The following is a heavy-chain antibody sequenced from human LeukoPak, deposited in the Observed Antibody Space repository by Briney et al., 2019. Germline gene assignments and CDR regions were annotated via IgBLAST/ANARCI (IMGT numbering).Heavy chain of an antibody. CDR1: GFTFSSYG. V-gene: IGHV3-21*01. CDR3: ARRGIAAAGTFLGSGEDYFDY. J-gene: IGHJ4*02. D-gene: IGHD6-13*01. Sequence: GGSLRLSCAASGFTFSSYGMNWVRQAPGKGLEWVSSISSSSSYIYYADSVKGRFTISRDNSKDTLYLQMNSLRAEDTAMYYCARRGIAAAGTFLGSGEDYFDYWGQGTLVTVSS. CDR2: ISSSSSYI.